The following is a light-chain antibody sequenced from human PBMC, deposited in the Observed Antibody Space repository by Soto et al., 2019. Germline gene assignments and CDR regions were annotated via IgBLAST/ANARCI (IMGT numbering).Light chain of an antibody. CDR3: GTWDSDSYV. CDR2: GNS. CDR1: SSNIGAGYD. Sequence: QSVLTQPPSVSGAPGQRVTISCTGSSSNIGAGYDVHWYQQLPGTAPKLLIYGNSNRPSGVPDRFSASKSGTSATLGISGLQTGDEADYYCGTWDSDSYVFGSGTKLTVL. V-gene: IGLV1-40*01. J-gene: IGLJ1*01.